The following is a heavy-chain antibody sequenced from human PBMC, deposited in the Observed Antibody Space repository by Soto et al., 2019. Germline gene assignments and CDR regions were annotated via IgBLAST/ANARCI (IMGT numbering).Heavy chain of an antibody. CDR3: ARDRGPYDYFGMDV. V-gene: IGHV3-13*01. J-gene: IGHJ6*02. CDR1: GFTFSSYD. CDR2: IGTDGNT. D-gene: IGHD3-10*01. Sequence: EVQLVESGGGLVQPGGSLRLSCAVSGFTFSSYDMHWVRQRTGKGREWVSAIGTDGNTYYTASVKGRFTISRENAKNSLYLQMDSLRAEDTAVYYCARDRGPYDYFGMDVWGQGTTVTVSS.